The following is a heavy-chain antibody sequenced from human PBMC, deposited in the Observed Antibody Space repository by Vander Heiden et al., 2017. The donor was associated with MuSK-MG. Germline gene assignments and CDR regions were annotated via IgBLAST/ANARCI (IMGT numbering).Heavy chain of an antibody. CDR2: ISSSSSYI. J-gene: IGHJ5*02. D-gene: IGHD3-10*01. Sequence: EVQLVESGGGLVKPGGSLRLSCAASGFTFSSYSMNWVRQAPGKGLEWVSSISSSSSYIYYADAVKGRFTISRDNAKNSLYLQMNSLRAEDTAVYYFARDHYGSGSYYPWGQGTLVTVSS. CDR3: ARDHYGSGSYYP. V-gene: IGHV3-21*01. CDR1: GFTFSSYS.